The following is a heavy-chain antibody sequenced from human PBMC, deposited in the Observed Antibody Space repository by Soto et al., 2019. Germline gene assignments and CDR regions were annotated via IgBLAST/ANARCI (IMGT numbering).Heavy chain of an antibody. V-gene: IGHV3-23*01. CDR2: ISIGGETT. CDR3: AKALGTYSSSGLDDC. J-gene: IGHJ4*02. Sequence: EVQLLESGGDLVQPGGSLRVSCAASGFTFQNYAMSWVRQAPGQGLEWVSSISIGGETTYYADSVKGRFTISRDNSKSTLYLQMSSLRAEDTALYYCAKALGTYSSSGLDDCWGQGTLVTVSS. CDR1: GFTFQNYA. D-gene: IGHD6-6*01.